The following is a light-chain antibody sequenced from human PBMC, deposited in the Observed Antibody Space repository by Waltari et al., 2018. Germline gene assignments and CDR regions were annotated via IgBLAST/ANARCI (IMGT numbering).Light chain of an antibody. CDR1: QGISSY. CDR3: QQLSSYPLT. Sequence: IQLTQSPSSLSASVGDRVTITCRASQGISSYLAWYQQKPGKAPKLLIYDASTLQSGVPSRFSGSGSGTDFTRTISSLQPEDFATYYCQQLSSYPLTFGGGTKVEIK. CDR2: DAS. V-gene: IGKV1-9*01. J-gene: IGKJ4*01.